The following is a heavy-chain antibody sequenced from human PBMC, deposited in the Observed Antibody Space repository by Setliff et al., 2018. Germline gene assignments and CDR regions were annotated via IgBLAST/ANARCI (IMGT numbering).Heavy chain of an antibody. CDR2: VDPEDGET. V-gene: IGHV1-69-2*01. CDR3: ARSFSRREKFLLDY. J-gene: IGHJ4*02. CDR1: GYTFTDYY. Sequence: ASVKVSCKVSGYTFTDYYMHWVQQAPGEGLEWMGLVDPEDGETIYAEKFQGRVTITADTSTDTAYMELSSLRSEDTAVYYCARSFSRREKFLLDYWGQGALVTVSS.